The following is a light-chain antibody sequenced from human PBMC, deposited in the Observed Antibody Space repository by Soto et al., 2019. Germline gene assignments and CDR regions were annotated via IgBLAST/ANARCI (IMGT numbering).Light chain of an antibody. CDR2: EVT. Sequence: QSVMTEPASVSGSPGQSITISCTRTSNDVGSYNFVSWNQQHPGKAPKVIIYEVTKRPSGVSNRFSGSQSGNTASLTISGLQADDEADYYCCSDAGSSTYVFGSGTKVTVL. V-gene: IGLV2-23*02. CDR3: CSDAGSSTYV. CDR1: SNDVGSYNF. J-gene: IGLJ1*01.